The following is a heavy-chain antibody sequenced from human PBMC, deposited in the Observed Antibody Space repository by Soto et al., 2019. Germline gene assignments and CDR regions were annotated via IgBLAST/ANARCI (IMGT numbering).Heavy chain of an antibody. Sequence: ASVKVSCKASGYTFTSYDINWVRQATGQGLEWMGWMNPNSGNTGYARKFQGRVTMTRNTSISTAYMELSSLRSEDTAVYYCARVSTAMVLYYYYYYGMDVWGQGTTVTVSS. CDR3: ARVSTAMVLYYYYYYGMDV. CDR1: GYTFTSYD. CDR2: MNPNSGNT. J-gene: IGHJ6*02. V-gene: IGHV1-8*01. D-gene: IGHD5-18*01.